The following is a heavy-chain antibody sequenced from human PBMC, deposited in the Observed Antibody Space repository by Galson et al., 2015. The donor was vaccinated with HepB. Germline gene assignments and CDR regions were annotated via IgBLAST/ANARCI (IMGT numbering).Heavy chain of an antibody. CDR2: IIPIFGTA. V-gene: IGHV1-69*06. CDR3: ATVYYYDSSSQLDYYHYGMDV. D-gene: IGHD3-22*01. Sequence: SVKVSCKASGGTFSSYAISWVRQAPGQGLEWMGGIIPIFGTANYAQEFQGRVTITADKSTSTAYMELSSLRSEDTAVYYCATVYYYDSSSQLDYYHYGMDVWGQGTTVTVSS. J-gene: IGHJ6*02. CDR1: GGTFSSYA.